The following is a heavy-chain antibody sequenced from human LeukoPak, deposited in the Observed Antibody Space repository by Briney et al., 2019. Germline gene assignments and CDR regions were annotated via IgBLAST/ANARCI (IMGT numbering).Heavy chain of an antibody. CDR1: GFTVSSNY. Sequence: GGSLRLSCAASGFTVSSNYMSWVRQAPGKGLEWVSVIYSGGSTYYADSVKGRFTISRNNSKNTLYLQMNSLRAEDTAVYYCASHMTTKAYFDYWGQGTLVTVSS. CDR2: IYSGGST. V-gene: IGHV3-53*01. CDR3: ASHMTTKAYFDY. D-gene: IGHD4-17*01. J-gene: IGHJ4*02.